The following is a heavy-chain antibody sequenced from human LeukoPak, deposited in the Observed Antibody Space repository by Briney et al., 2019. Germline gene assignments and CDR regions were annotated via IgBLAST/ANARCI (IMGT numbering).Heavy chain of an antibody. D-gene: IGHD3-22*01. J-gene: IGHJ6*03. CDR3: AGGSYYDSSGYSHYYYYMDV. CDR1: GSIFTSYW. V-gene: IGHV1-69*05. Sequence: PGESLKISCKGSGSIFTSYWIGWVRQAPGQGLEWMGGIIPVFGTANYAQKFQGRVTITTDESTSTAYMELSSLRSEDTAVYYCAGGSYYDSSGYSHYYYYMDVWGKGTTVTVSS. CDR2: IIPVFGTA.